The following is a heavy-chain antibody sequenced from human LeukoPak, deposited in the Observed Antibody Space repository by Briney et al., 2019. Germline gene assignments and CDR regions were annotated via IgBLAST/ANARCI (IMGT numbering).Heavy chain of an antibody. D-gene: IGHD3-16*01. CDR2: ISSSGSTI. CDR3: ARARIMITFGGLTPPGY. Sequence: PGGSLRLSCAASGFTLSDYFMSWIRQAPGKGLEWISYISSSGSTIYYADSVKGRFTISRDNAKNSLYLQMNSLRAEDTAVYYCARARIMITFGGLTPPGYWGQGTLVTVSS. CDR1: GFTLSDYF. V-gene: IGHV3-11*01. J-gene: IGHJ4*02.